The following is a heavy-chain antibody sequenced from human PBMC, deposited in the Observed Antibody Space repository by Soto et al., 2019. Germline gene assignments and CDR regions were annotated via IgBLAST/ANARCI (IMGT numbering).Heavy chain of an antibody. D-gene: IGHD2-2*01. CDR2: ISYDGSNK. J-gene: IGHJ3*02. CDR1: GFTFSSYG. Sequence: QVQLVESGGGVVQPGRSLRLSCAASGFTFSSYGMHWVRQAPGKGLEWVAVISYDGSNKYYADSVKGRFTISRDNSKNTLYLQMNSLRAEDTAVYYCSYRDAFDIWGQGTMVTVSS. V-gene: IGHV3-30*03. CDR3: SYRDAFDI.